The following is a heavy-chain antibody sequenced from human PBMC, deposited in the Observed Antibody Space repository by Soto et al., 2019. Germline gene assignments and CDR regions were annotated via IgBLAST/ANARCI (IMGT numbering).Heavy chain of an antibody. J-gene: IGHJ4*02. CDR2: MSYDGSNE. V-gene: IGHV3-30*03. Sequence: QVQLVESGGGVVQPGRSLRLSCAASGFTFSHYAMHWVRQAPGKGLEWVALMSYDGSNEYYADSVKGRFTISRDNSKNTLYLQMNSMRAEDTAVYYFATDGSHNFVYWGQGTLVTVSS. CDR1: GFTFSHYA. D-gene: IGHD1-26*01. CDR3: ATDGSHNFVY.